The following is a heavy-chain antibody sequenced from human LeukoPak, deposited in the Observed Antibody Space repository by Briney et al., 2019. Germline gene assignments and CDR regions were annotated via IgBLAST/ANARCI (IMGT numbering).Heavy chain of an antibody. CDR3: AKVVEEGVVVAPNWFDP. Sequence: GGSLRLSCAASGFTFSSYAMSWVRQAPGKGLEWVSAISGSGGSTYYADSVKGRFTISRDNSKNTLYLQMNSLRAEDTAVYYCAKVVEEGVVVAPNWFDPWGQGTLVTVSS. CDR1: GFTFSSYA. D-gene: IGHD2-15*01. V-gene: IGHV3-23*01. J-gene: IGHJ5*02. CDR2: ISGSGGST.